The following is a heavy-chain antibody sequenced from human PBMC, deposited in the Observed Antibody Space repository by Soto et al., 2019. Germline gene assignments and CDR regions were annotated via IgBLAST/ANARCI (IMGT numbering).Heavy chain of an antibody. Sequence: PSENLSLPCTFSGDSLSSSKYYWGWIRQPTGKGLEWIGSIYYSGSPHYNSSLKSRVTISVDTSKNHFSLKLTFMSAADTAVYYCSTLPPEAHPTAAFWCHGILGSVLL. D-gene: IGHD2-21*02. CDR3: STLPPEAHPTAAF. J-gene: IGHJ4*01. CDR1: GDSLSSSKYY. V-gene: IGHV4-39*02. CDR2: IYYSGSP.